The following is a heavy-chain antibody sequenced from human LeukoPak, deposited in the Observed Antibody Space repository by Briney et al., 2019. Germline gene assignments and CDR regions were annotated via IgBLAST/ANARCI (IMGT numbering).Heavy chain of an antibody. CDR2: IYTSGST. CDR3: ARGRLQDYYYYMDV. CDR1: GGSISSYY. V-gene: IGHV4-4*09. D-gene: IGHD4-11*01. J-gene: IGHJ6*03. Sequence: SETLSLTCTVSGGSISSYYWSWIRQPPGKGLEWIGYIYTSGSTNYNPFLKSRVTISVDTSKNQFSLKLSSVTAADTAVYYCARGRLQDYYYYMDVWGKGTTVTVSS.